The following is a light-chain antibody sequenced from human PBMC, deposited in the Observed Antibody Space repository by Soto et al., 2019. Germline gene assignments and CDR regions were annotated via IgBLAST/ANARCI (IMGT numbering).Light chain of an antibody. Sequence: DIVLTQYPATLSLSPGERATLSCRASQSVTSNLAWYQQKPGQAPRLLIYSASTRATSIPARFSGSGSGTEFTLTISSLQSEDFAVYYCQQRSNWPPVTFGGGTKVDIK. V-gene: IGKV3-15*01. CDR1: QSVTSN. CDR3: QQRSNWPPVT. J-gene: IGKJ4*01. CDR2: SAS.